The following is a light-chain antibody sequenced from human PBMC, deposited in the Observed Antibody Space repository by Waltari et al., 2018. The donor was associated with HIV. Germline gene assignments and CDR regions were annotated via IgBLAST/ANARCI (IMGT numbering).Light chain of an antibody. V-gene: IGLV1-40*01. CDR1: NSNIGAGYG. CDR3: RSYDSSLNVI. Sequence: QSVLTQPPSVSGAPGQRVTISCTGSNSNIGAGYGVHWYQHLPGAAPKLLIYDINNRPSGVPDRFSGSKSGTSASLAITGLQVEDEGDYFCRSYDSSLNVIFGGGTKLTVL. CDR2: DIN. J-gene: IGLJ2*01.